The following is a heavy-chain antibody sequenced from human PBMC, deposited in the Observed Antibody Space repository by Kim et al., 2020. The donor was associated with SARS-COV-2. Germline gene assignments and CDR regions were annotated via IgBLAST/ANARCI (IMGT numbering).Heavy chain of an antibody. Sequence: YATAYAASVKGRFTISRDDSKNTAYLQMNSLKTEDTAVYYCTRHISSADYWGQGTLVTVSS. V-gene: IGHV3-73*01. CDR2: YAT. D-gene: IGHD3-16*02. J-gene: IGHJ4*02. CDR3: TRHISSADY.